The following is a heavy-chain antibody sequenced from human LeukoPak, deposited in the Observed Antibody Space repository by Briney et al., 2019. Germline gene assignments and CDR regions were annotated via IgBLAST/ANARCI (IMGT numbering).Heavy chain of an antibody. V-gene: IGHV4-30-2*01. CDR1: GGSISSGGYS. CDR2: IYHSGST. D-gene: IGHD6-13*01. CDR3: ARATAAAGRGAFDI. Sequence: SETLSLTCAVYGGSISSGGYSWSWIRQPPGKGLEWIGYIYHSGSTYYNPSLKSRVTISVDRSKNQFSLKLSSVTAADTAVYYCARATAAAGRGAFDIWGQGTMVTVSS. J-gene: IGHJ3*02.